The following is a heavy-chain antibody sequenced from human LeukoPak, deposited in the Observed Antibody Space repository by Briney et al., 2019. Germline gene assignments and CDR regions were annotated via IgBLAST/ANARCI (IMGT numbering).Heavy chain of an antibody. J-gene: IGHJ4*02. Sequence: GASVTVSCKVSGNSLSELSIQWVRQAPGKGLECMGGFDPEEAKMVYAQNFQGRVTMTEDTSTQTAYMELSGLTPDDTAVYYCTTRSGDFWSGFVNWGQGTLVTVSS. D-gene: IGHD3-3*01. V-gene: IGHV1-24*01. CDR2: FDPEEAKM. CDR3: TTRSGDFWSGFVN. CDR1: GNSLSELS.